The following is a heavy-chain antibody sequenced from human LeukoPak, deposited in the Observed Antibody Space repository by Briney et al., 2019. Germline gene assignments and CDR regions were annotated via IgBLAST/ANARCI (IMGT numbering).Heavy chain of an antibody. CDR3: ARSYDSSGRVTFDY. Sequence: ASVKVSCKASGYTFTNYHIHWVRQAPGQGLEWMGIINPSGGSTSYAQKFQGRVTMTRDTSTSTVYMELSSLRSEGTAVYFCARSYDSSGRVTFDYWGQGTLVTVSS. D-gene: IGHD3-22*01. CDR1: GYTFTNYH. J-gene: IGHJ4*02. CDR2: INPSGGST. V-gene: IGHV1-46*01.